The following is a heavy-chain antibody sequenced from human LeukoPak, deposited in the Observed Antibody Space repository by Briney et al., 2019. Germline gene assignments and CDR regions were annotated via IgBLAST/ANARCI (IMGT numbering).Heavy chain of an antibody. CDR2: IIPIFGTA. CDR1: GGTFSSYA. V-gene: IGHV1-69*01. CDR3: ARGGEGEWLLSGYYYYYMDV. D-gene: IGHD3-3*01. J-gene: IGHJ6*03. Sequence: ASVKVSCKASGGTFSSYAISWVRQAPGQGLEWMGGIIPIFGTANYAQKFQGRVTITADESTSTAYMELSSLRSDDTAVDYCARGGEGEWLLSGYYYYYMDVWGKGTTVTVSS.